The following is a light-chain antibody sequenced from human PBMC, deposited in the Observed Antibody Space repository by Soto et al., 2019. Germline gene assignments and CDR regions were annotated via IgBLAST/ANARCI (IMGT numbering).Light chain of an antibody. J-gene: IGKJ4*01. CDR1: QSVSIY. Sequence: EIVLTQSPATLSLSPGERATLSCRASQSVSIYLAWYQQKPGQAPRLLIYDTSNRATGIPARFSGSGSGTDFTLTISSLEPEDFAVYYCLQSYRWPLPFGGGTKVEIK. CDR3: LQSYRWPLP. CDR2: DTS. V-gene: IGKV3-11*01.